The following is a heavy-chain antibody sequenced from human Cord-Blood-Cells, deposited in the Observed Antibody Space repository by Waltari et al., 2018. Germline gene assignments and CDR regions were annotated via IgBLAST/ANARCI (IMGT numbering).Heavy chain of an antibody. V-gene: IGHV1-69*01. CDR2: IIPICGTA. CDR3: ASPMTTSYYFDY. Sequence: QVQLVQSGAEVQKPGSSVKVSCKASGGTFSSYSISWVRQAPGQGLEWMGVIIPICGTANYAQKFQGRVTITADESTSTAYMELSSLRSEDTAVYYCASPMTTSYYFDYWGQGTLVTVSS. D-gene: IGHD4-17*01. J-gene: IGHJ4*02. CDR1: GGTFSSYS.